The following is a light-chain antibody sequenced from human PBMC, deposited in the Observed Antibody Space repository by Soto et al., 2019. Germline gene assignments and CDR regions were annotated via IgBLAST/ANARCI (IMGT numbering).Light chain of an antibody. V-gene: IGKV1-6*01. CDR3: LQDYNYPLT. J-gene: IGKJ4*01. CDR2: ATS. Sequence: AIQMTQFPSSLSASVGDRVTITCRASQDIRSDLGWYQQRPGKAPKLLIYATSSLQSGVPSRFSGSGSGTDFTLTISSLQPDDFATYYCLQDYNYPLTFGGGTKVDTK. CDR1: QDIRSD.